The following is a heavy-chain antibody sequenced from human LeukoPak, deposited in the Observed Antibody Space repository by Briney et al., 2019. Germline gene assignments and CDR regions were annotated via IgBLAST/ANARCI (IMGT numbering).Heavy chain of an antibody. CDR1: GFTFSSYG. V-gene: IGHV3-33*01. CDR2: IWYDGSNN. D-gene: IGHD5-12*01. Sequence: GGSLRLSCAASGFTFSSYGMHWLRQAPVKGLEGVAVIWYDGSNNYHADSVKGRFTISRDNSKYTLYLQMNSLRAEDTAVYYCARDGEVGLRYFDYWGQGTLVTVSS. J-gene: IGHJ4*02. CDR3: ARDGEVGLRYFDY.